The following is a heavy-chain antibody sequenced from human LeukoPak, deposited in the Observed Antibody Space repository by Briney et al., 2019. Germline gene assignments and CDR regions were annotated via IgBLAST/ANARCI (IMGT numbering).Heavy chain of an antibody. J-gene: IGHJ4*02. Sequence: PGGSLRLSCLATGFNFNDYWMSWVRQAPGKGLEWVSSISTSSTYIYYADSLKGRFTITRDNAKNSLYLQMNSLRTEDTAVYYCARDPPFIIVTTFFDYWGQGTLVTVSS. CDR2: ISTSSTYI. V-gene: IGHV3-21*01. CDR3: ARDPPFIIVTTFFDY. CDR1: GFNFNDYW. D-gene: IGHD1-20*01.